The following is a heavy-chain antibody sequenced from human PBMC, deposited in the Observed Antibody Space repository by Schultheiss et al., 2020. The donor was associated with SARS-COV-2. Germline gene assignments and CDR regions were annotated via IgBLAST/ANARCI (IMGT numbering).Heavy chain of an antibody. CDR2: SNAGNGNT. Sequence: ASVKVSCKASGYTFTSYAMHWVRQAPGQRLEWMGWSNAGNGNTKYSQEFQGRVTITRDTSASTAYMELSSLRSDDTAVYYCAREGAAAGAAAENWGQGTLVTVSS. CDR3: AREGAAAGAAAEN. D-gene: IGHD6-13*01. CDR1: GYTFTSYA. J-gene: IGHJ4*02. V-gene: IGHV1-3*02.